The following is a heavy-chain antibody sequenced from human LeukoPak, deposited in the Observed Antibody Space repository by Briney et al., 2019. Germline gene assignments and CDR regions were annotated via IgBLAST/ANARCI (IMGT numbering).Heavy chain of an antibody. CDR2: IHSSGAT. CDR1: GFTGSNNY. Sequence: GGSLKLSCAASGFTGSNNYVSWVRQAPGMGLEWVSAIHSSGATCYADSVKGRFTISRDTSKNTLYLQISSLRVEDTAVYYCPVLGDSTHWGQGPRVTVSS. V-gene: IGHV3-53*01. CDR3: PVLGDSTH. D-gene: IGHD2-21*02. J-gene: IGHJ4*02.